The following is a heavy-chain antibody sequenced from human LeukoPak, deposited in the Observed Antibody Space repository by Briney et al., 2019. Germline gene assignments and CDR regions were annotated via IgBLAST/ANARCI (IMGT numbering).Heavy chain of an antibody. Sequence: GGSLRLSCAASGFTFSKYWMSWVRQAQGKGQEWVANIRQDGSEKYYVDSVKGRFINSRDNAKNLLYLQMNSLRAEDTAVYYCATERENYFEYWGQGTLVTVSS. CDR3: ATERENYFEY. CDR2: IRQDGSEK. J-gene: IGHJ4*02. V-gene: IGHV3-7*05. CDR1: GFTFSKYW.